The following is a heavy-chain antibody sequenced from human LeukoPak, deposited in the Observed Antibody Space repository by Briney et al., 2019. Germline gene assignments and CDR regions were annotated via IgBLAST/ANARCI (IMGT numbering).Heavy chain of an antibody. J-gene: IGHJ4*02. CDR1: GFTFSSYG. CDR3: ARDRGYCSGGSCVSSYYFDY. V-gene: IGHV3-30*03. D-gene: IGHD2-15*01. CDR2: ISYDGSNK. Sequence: QTGGSLRLSCAASGFTFSSYGMHWVRQAPGKGLEWVAVISYDGSNKYYADSVKGRFTISRDNSKNTLYLQMNSLRAEDTAVYYCARDRGYCSGGSCVSSYYFDYWGQGTLVTVSS.